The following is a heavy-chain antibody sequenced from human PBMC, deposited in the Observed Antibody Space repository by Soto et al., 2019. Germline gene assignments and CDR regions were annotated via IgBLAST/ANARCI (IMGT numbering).Heavy chain of an antibody. CDR1: GYTFTSYG. CDR2: ISAYIGNT. J-gene: IGHJ4*02. CDR3: ARDAGVSGELYY. Sequence: QVQLVQSGAEVKKPGASVKVSCKASGYTFTSYGISWVRQAPGQGLEWMGWISAYIGNTNYAQKLQGRVTMTTDTSTRTTYTELRGLRSDDTAVYYCARDAGVSGELYYWGQGTLVTVSS. V-gene: IGHV1-18*01. D-gene: IGHD3-16*01.